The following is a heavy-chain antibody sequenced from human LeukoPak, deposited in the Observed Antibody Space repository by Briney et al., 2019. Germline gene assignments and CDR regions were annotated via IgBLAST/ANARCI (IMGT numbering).Heavy chain of an antibody. V-gene: IGHV4-30-4*08. CDR1: GGSISSGDYY. J-gene: IGHJ3*02. CDR2: IYYSGST. Sequence: SETLSLTCTVSGGSISSGDYYWSWIRQPPGKGLEWIGYIYYSGSTYYNPSLKSRVTISVHTSKNQFSMKLSSVTAADTAVYYCARGSYLYYYDSSGYRYAFDIWGQGTMVTVSS. D-gene: IGHD3-22*01. CDR3: ARGSYLYYYDSSGYRYAFDI.